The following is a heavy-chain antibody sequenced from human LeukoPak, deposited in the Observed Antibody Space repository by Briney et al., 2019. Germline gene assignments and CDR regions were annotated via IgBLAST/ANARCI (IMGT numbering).Heavy chain of an antibody. Sequence: GSLRLSCAASGFTFSSYSMNWVRQAPGKGLEWIGEINHSGSTNYNPSLKSRVTISVDTSKNQFSLKLSSVTAADTAVYYCARTMVPAAIKRGQNYYGMDVWGQGTTVTVSS. CDR1: GFTFSSYS. V-gene: IGHV4-34*01. CDR3: ARTMVPAAIKRGQNYYGMDV. D-gene: IGHD2-2*01. CDR2: INHSGST. J-gene: IGHJ6*02.